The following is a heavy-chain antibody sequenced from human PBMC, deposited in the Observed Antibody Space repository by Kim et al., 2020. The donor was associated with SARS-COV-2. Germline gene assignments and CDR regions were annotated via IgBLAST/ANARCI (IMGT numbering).Heavy chain of an antibody. CDR1: GFTFSSYG. Sequence: GGSLRLSCAASGFTFSSYGMHWVRQAPGKGLEWVAVIWSDGSNKYYADSVKGRFTISRDNSKNTLYLQMNSLRAEDTAVYYCARDESPLSSSWYGHYFQHWGQGTLVTVSS. D-gene: IGHD6-13*01. J-gene: IGHJ1*01. CDR2: IWSDGSNK. V-gene: IGHV3-33*01. CDR3: ARDESPLSSSWYGHYFQH.